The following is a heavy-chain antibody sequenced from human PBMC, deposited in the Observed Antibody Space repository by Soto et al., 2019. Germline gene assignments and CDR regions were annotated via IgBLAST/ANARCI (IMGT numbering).Heavy chain of an antibody. Sequence: SGTLPLTCAVYGESFGGHYWSWIRQPPGKGLEWIGEINHSGSTNYNPSLKSRVTISVDTSKNQFSLKLSSVTAADTAVYYCARGLTTVTTVRYFDYWGQGALVTVSS. CDR3: ARGLTTVTTVRYFDY. CDR1: GESFGGHY. J-gene: IGHJ4*02. CDR2: INHSGST. V-gene: IGHV4-34*01. D-gene: IGHD4-17*01.